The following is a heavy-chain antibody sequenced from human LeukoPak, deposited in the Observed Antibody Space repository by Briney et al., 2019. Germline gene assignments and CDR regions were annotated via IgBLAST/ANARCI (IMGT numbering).Heavy chain of an antibody. D-gene: IGHD3-3*01. J-gene: IGHJ4*02. V-gene: IGHV4-34*01. CDR1: GGSFSGYY. CDR3: ARHVLDFWSGYYTY. Sequence: SETLSLTCAVYGGSFSGYYWSWIRQPPGKGLEWIGEINHSGSTNYNPSLKSRVTISVDTSKNQFSLKLSSVTAADTAVYYCARHVLDFWSGYYTYWGQGTLVTVSS. CDR2: INHSGST.